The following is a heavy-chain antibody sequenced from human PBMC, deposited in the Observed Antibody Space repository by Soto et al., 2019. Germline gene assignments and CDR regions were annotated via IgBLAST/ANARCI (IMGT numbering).Heavy chain of an antibody. Sequence: LDTLSLTFTLSGYSISSLYWSWIRQPPGKGLEWIGYIYYSGSINYNPSLKSRVTISVDPSKNQFSLRLSSVTAADTAVYYCAKSLWDTSGWKTDYWGQGTLVTVSS. D-gene: IGHD6-19*01. V-gene: IGHV4-59*01. CDR1: GYSISSLY. J-gene: IGHJ4*02. CDR3: AKSLWDTSGWKTDY. CDR2: IYYSGSI.